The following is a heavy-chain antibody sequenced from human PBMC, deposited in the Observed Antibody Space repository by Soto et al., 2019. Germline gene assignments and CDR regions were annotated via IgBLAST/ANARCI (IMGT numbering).Heavy chain of an antibody. CDR1: GFTFSSYE. CDR3: ASASSYSGHDVDPQGMDV. CDR2: ISSSGRTI. J-gene: IGHJ6*02. Sequence: PGGSLRLSCAASGFTFSSYEMNWVRQAPGKGLEWVSYISSSGRTIYYAGSVKGRFTISRDNAKDSLYLEMNSLRVDDTAVYYCASASSYSGHDVDPQGMDVWGQGTTVTVSS. V-gene: IGHV3-48*03. D-gene: IGHD4-4*01.